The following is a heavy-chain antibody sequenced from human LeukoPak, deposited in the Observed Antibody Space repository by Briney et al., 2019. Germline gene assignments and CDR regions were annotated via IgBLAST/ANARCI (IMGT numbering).Heavy chain of an antibody. V-gene: IGHV4-59*05. Sequence: SETLSLTCTVSGGSISSYYWSWIRQPPGKGLEWIGSIYYSGSTYYNPSLKSRVTISVGTSKNQFSLKLSSVTAADTAVYYCARPSSSWQIDYWGQGTLVTVSS. CDR2: IYYSGST. CDR1: GGSISSYY. D-gene: IGHD6-13*01. CDR3: ARPSSSWQIDY. J-gene: IGHJ4*02.